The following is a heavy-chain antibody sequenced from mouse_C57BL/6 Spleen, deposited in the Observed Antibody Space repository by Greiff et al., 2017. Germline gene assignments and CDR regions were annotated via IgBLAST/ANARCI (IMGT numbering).Heavy chain of an antibody. CDR1: GFTFSDYY. CDR3: ARQDDYDVAWFAY. V-gene: IGHV5-16*01. Sequence: EVQLVESEGGLVQPGSSMKLSCTASGFTFSDYYMAWVRQVPEKGLEWVANINYDGSSTYYLDSLKSRFIISRDNAKNILYLQMSSQKSEDTATYYCARQDDYDVAWFAYWGQGTLVTVSA. D-gene: IGHD2-4*01. J-gene: IGHJ3*01. CDR2: INYDGSST.